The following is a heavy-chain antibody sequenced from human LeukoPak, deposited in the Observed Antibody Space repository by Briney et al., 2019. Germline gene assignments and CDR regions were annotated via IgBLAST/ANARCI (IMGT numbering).Heavy chain of an antibody. CDR3: ARGPYYYDSSGYPYYYYMDV. D-gene: IGHD3-22*01. J-gene: IGHJ6*03. CDR2: IYYSGST. V-gene: IGHV4-39*07. Sequence: NPSETLSLTCTVSGGSISSSSYYWGWIRQPPGKGLEWIGSIYYSGSTYYNPSLKSRVTMSVDTSKNQFSLKLSSVTAADTAVYYCARGPYYYDSSGYPYYYYMDVWGKGTTVTISS. CDR1: GGSISSSSYY.